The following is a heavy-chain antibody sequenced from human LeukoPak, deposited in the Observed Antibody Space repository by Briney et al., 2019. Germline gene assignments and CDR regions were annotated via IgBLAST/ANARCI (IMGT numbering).Heavy chain of an antibody. J-gene: IGHJ4*02. V-gene: IGHV3-30*02. CDR1: GFTFSSYG. Sequence: GGSLRLSCAASGFTFSSYGMHWVRQAPGKALEWVAFIRYDGSNKYYADSVKGRFTISRDNSKHTLYLQMNSLRAEDTAVYYCAKTRGERRYCSGGSCSGNFDYWGQGTLVTVSS. CDR2: IRYDGSNK. CDR3: AKTRGERRYCSGGSCSGNFDY. D-gene: IGHD2-15*01.